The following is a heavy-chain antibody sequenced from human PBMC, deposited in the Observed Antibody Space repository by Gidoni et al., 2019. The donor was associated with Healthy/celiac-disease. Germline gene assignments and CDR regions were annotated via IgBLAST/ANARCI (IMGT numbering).Heavy chain of an antibody. V-gene: IGHV3-23*01. Sequence: EVQLLESGGGLVQPGGSLRLSCAASGFTFSSYAMSWVRQAPGKGLGWVSAISGSGGSTYYADSVKGRFTISRDNSKNTLYLQMNSLRAEDTAVYYCAKDMITFGGVIGRGGYWGQGTLVTVSS. CDR3: AKDMITFGGVIGRGGY. CDR2: ISGSGGST. J-gene: IGHJ4*02. CDR1: GFTFSSYA. D-gene: IGHD3-16*02.